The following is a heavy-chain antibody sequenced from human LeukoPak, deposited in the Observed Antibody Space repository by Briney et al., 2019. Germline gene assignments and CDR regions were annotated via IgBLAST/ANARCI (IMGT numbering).Heavy chain of an antibody. D-gene: IGHD6-13*01. J-gene: IGHJ5*02. CDR1: GYTFTGYY. CDR3: ARDLRQQQLAGNWFDP. CDR2: INPDSGGT. Sequence: GASVKVSCKASGYTFTGYYIHWVRQAPGQGLEWMGWINPDSGGTNYAQKFQGRVTMTRDTSIRTAYMELSRLRSDDTAVYYCARDLRQQQLAGNWFDPWGQGTLVTVSS. V-gene: IGHV1-2*02.